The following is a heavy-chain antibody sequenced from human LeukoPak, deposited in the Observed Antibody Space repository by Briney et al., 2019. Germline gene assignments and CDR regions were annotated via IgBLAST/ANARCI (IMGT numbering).Heavy chain of an antibody. D-gene: IGHD6-19*01. CDR2: IYYSGST. CDR3: ASSGWYGDAFDI. CDR1: GGSISSYY. J-gene: IGHJ3*02. V-gene: IGHV4-59*08. Sequence: SETLSLTCTVSGGSISSYYWSWIRQPPGKGLEWIGYIYYSGSTNYNPTLKSRVTISVDTSKNQFSLKLSSVTAADTAVYYCASSGWYGDAFDIWGQGTMVTVSS.